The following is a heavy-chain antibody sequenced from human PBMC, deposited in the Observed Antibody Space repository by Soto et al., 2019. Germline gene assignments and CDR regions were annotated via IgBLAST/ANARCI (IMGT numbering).Heavy chain of an antibody. CDR1: GYSFTSYW. D-gene: IGHD5-12*01. CDR2: IYPGDSDT. CDR3: ARFPSRYSVYADNYYHYGIDV. V-gene: IGHV5-51*01. J-gene: IGHJ6*02. Sequence: PGESLKISCKGSGYSFTSYWIGWVRQMPGKGLEWMGIIYPGDSDTRYSPSFQGQVTISADKSISTAYLQWSSLKASDTAMYYCARFPSRYSVYADNYYHYGIDVWAQGTTVTV.